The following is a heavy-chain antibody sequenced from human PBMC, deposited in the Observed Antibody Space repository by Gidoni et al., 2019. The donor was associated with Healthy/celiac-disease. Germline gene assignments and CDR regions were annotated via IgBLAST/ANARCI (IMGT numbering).Heavy chain of an antibody. CDR2: INHSGST. D-gene: IGHD4-17*01. CDR1: GGSFSGYY. J-gene: IGHJ3*02. V-gene: IGHV4-34*01. Sequence: QVQLQQWGAGLLKPSETLSLTCAVYGGSFSGYYWSWIRQPPGKGLEWIGEINHSGSTNYNPSLKSRVTISVDTSKNQFSLKLSSVTAADTAVYYCAREDPITVTGAFDIWGQGTMVTVSS. CDR3: AREDPITVTGAFDI.